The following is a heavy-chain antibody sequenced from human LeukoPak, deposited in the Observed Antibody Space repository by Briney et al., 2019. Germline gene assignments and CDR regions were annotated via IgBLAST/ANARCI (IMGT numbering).Heavy chain of an antibody. CDR2: INPNSGGT. CDR1: GYTFTGYY. CDR3: EIEVGYGKPNWFDP. V-gene: IGHV1-2*02. D-gene: IGHD5-12*01. J-gene: IGHJ5*02. Sequence: GASVKVSCKASGYTFTGYYMHWVRQAPGQGLEWMGWINPNSGGTNYAQKFQGRVTMTRDTSISTAYMELSRLRSDDKAVYYCEIEVGYGKPNWFDPWGQGTLVTVSS.